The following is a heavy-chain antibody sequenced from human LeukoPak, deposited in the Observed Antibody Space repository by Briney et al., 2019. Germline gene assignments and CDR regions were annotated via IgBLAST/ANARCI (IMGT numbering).Heavy chain of an antibody. CDR1: GGSFSGYY. Sequence: PSETLSLTCAVYGGSFSGYYWSWIRQPPGKGLEWIGEINHSGSTNYNPSLKSRVTISVDTSKNQFSLKLSSVTAADTAVYYCARHKDYYYSYMDVWGKGTTVTISS. J-gene: IGHJ6*03. V-gene: IGHV4-34*01. CDR2: INHSGST. CDR3: ARHKDYYYSYMDV.